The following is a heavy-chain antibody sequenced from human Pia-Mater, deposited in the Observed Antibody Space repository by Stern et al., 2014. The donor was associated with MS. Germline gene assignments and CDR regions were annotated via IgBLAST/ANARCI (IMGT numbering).Heavy chain of an antibody. J-gene: IGHJ2*01. Sequence: QVQLQQWGAGLLKPSETLSLTCAVYGGSFSGYYWSWIRQPPGKGLEWIGEINHSGSTNYNPSLKSRVTISVDTSKNQFSLKLSSVTAADTAVYYCARGGETYGDYLFGWYFDLWCRGTLVTVSS. V-gene: IGHV4-34*01. CDR2: INHSGST. CDR1: GGSFSGYY. CDR3: ARGGETYGDYLFGWYFDL. D-gene: IGHD4-17*01.